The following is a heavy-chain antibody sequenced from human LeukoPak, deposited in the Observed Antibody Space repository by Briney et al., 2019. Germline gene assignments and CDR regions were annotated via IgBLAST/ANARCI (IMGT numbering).Heavy chain of an antibody. CDR2: VWHDGSNK. V-gene: IGHV3-33*01. CDR1: GFTFSSYA. Sequence: PGGSLRLFCTAPGFTFSSYAIHWIRQAPGKGLEWVALVWHDGSNKYYADSVKGRFTISRDNSKNTVYLQMNSLRAEDTAVYYCARELCGSASCPDYWGQGTLVTVSS. J-gene: IGHJ4*02. CDR3: ARELCGSASCPDY. D-gene: IGHD3-10*01.